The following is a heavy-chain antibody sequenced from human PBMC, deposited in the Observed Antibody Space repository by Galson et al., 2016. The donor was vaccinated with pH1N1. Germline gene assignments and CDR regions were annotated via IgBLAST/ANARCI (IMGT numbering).Heavy chain of an antibody. J-gene: IGHJ4*02. D-gene: IGHD5-18*01. CDR1: GFIFSSYA. CDR3: ARVRSSGYNYAQQFVD. V-gene: IGHV3-23*01. CDR2: LSAASTAV. Sequence: SLRLSCAASGFIFSSYAMTWVRQAPGKGLEWVSALSAASTAVYYGNSVKGRFTISRDNSKNTLYLQMNNLSPEDTAFYYCARVRSSGYNYAQQFVDWGQGTLVTVSS.